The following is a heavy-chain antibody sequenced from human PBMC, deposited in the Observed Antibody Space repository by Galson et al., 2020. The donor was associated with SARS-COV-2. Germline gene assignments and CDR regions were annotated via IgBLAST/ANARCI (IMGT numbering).Heavy chain of an antibody. CDR2: ISSDGSNS. J-gene: IGHJ4*02. Sequence: GGSLRLSCAASGFTFSNYVMTCVRQAPGKGPEWVAVISSDGSNSFTADSLKGRFTISRDNSKSTLYLQMNSLRAEDTAVYYCARGGEWELPYYFDYWGQGTLVTVSS. CDR1: GFTFSNYV. D-gene: IGHD1-26*01. V-gene: IGHV3-30*04. CDR3: ARGGEWELPYYFDY.